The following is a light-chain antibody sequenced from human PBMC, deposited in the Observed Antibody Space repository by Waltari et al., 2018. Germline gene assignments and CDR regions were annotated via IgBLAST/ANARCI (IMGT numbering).Light chain of an antibody. CDR3: LSRDTSSTRL. J-gene: IGLJ2*01. CDR1: SLRRYY. CDR2: GQD. Sequence: SSELTQDPAVSVALGQTVRITCQGDSLRRYYASWYQQRPGQAPILVLYGQDNRPSGIPDRFSCSTSGNTASLTITGAQAEDEADYYCLSRDTSSTRLFGGGTRLT. V-gene: IGLV3-19*01.